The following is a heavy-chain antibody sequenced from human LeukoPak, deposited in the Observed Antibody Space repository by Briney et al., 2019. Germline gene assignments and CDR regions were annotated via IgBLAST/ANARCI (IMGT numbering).Heavy chain of an antibody. J-gene: IGHJ4*02. CDR2: IYNSGTT. CDR1: GGSISSYY. CDR3: ARAGYSYVRYFDY. V-gene: IGHV4-59*01. D-gene: IGHD5-18*01. Sequence: SETLSLTCAVSGGSISSYYWNWIRQPPGKGLEWIGYIYNSGTTNYNPSLKSRVTISVDTSKNQFSLKLSSVTAADTAVYYCARAGYSYVRYFDYWGQGTLVTVSS.